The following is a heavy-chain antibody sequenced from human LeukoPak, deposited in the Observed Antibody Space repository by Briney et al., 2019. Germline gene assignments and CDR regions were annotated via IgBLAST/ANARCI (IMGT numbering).Heavy chain of an antibody. CDR1: GYIFDTFP. Sequence: GESLRLSCLASGYIFDTFPMMWVRQAPGKGLEGGAVIGNTETYYADSVKGRFTISRDNSKNTIYLHMRNLRAEDTALYYCARDGQAFNRNWDYLEYWGQGTPVTVSS. CDR3: ARDGQAFNRNWDYLEY. CDR2: IGNTET. D-gene: IGHD7-27*01. J-gene: IGHJ4*02. V-gene: IGHV3-23*01.